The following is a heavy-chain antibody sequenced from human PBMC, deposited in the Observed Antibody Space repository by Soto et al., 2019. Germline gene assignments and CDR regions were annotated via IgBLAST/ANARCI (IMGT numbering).Heavy chain of an antibody. J-gene: IGHJ5*02. CDR2: TDHSGRT. D-gene: IGHD3-3*01. V-gene: IGHV4-39*01. Sequence: SETLSLTCTVSGGSISSSSYNWGWIRQPPGKGLEWIGSTDHSGRTYYNPFHKSRVTISVDVSKTQFSLQLRSVRAADTAVYYGARGNYDFWSGAYNWFDPWGQGTLVTVSS. CDR1: GGSISSSSYN. CDR3: ARGNYDFWSGAYNWFDP.